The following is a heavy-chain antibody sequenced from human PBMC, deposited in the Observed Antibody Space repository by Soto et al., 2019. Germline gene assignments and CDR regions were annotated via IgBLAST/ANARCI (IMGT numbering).Heavy chain of an antibody. J-gene: IGHJ4*02. CDR2: ISYDGSNK. CDR3: ARAGGLVLEY. D-gene: IGHD2-15*01. V-gene: IGHV3-30-3*01. Sequence: QVQLVESGGGVVQPGRSLRLSCAASGFTFSSYAMHWVRQAPGKGLEWVAVISYDGSNKYYADSVKGRFTISRDIYKNTLSLQMNSPRAEDTAVYYCARAGGLVLEYWGQGTLVTVSS. CDR1: GFTFSSYA.